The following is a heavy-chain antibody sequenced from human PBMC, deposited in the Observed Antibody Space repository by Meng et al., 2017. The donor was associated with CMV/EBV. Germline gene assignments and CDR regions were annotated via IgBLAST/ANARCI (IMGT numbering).Heavy chain of an antibody. CDR1: GYTFTNYF. D-gene: IGHD1-26*01. V-gene: IGHV1-46*01. Sequence: SCKASGYTFTNYFMHWVRLAPGQGLEWMGTISPSGGRTTYAQKFQGRVVITRDTSTSTVYMELSSLRSEDTAVYYCASEVGGTYFFDYWGQGTLVTVSS. J-gene: IGHJ4*02. CDR3: ASEVGGTYFFDY. CDR2: ISPSGGRT.